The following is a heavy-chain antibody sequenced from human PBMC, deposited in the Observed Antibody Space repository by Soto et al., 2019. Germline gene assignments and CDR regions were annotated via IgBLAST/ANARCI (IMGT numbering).Heavy chain of an antibody. J-gene: IGHJ5*02. CDR1: GFTFSSYA. CDR2: ISGSGGGT. D-gene: IGHD2-2*01. Sequence: EVQLLESGGGLVQPGGSLRLSCAASGFTFSSYAMSWVRQAPGKGLEWVSAISGSGGGTYYADSGKGRFTISRDNSKHTLYLQMNSLRAEDTAVYYCAKDTTHPSYCSSTSCYGGFDPWGQGTLVTVAS. CDR3: AKDTTHPSYCSSTSCYGGFDP. V-gene: IGHV3-23*01.